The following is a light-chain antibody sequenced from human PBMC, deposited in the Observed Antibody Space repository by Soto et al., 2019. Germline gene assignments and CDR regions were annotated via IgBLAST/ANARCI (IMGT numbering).Light chain of an antibody. Sequence: QSALTQPPSASGTPGQRVTISCSGSSSNIGSNTVNWYQQLPGTAPKLLIHANNQRPSGVPDRFSGSKSGTSASLAISWLQSEEADYYCQSYDSSLSASYVFGTGTKVTVL. CDR1: SSNIGSNT. J-gene: IGLJ1*01. V-gene: IGLV1-44*01. CDR2: ANN. CDR3: QSYDSSLSASYV.